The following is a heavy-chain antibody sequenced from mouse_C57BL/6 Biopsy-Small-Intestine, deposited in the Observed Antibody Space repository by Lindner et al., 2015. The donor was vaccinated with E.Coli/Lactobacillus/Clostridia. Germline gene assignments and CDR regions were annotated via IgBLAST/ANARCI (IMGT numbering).Heavy chain of an antibody. CDR1: SYSFTDYN. D-gene: IGHD2-4*01. V-gene: IGHV1-39*01. J-gene: IGHJ4*01. CDR3: AKSGYYDYEYYAMDY. Sequence: VQLQESGPELVKPGASVKISCKASSYSFTDYNINWVKQSNGRSLEWIGVINPNYGTTSYNQKFKGKATLTVDQSSSTAYMQLSSLTSEDSAVYYCAKSGYYDYEYYAMDYWGQGTLVTVSS. CDR2: INPNYGTT.